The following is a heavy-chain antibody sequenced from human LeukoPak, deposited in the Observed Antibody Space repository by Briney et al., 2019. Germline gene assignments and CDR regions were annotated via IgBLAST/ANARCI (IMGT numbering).Heavy chain of an antibody. CDR2: ISAYNGNT. J-gene: IGHJ6*02. D-gene: IGHD4-17*01. Sequence: ASVKVSCKASGYTFTSYGISWVRQAPGQGLEWMGWISAYNGNTNYAQKLQGRVTMTTDTSTSTAYMELRSLRSDDTAVYYCARESYGDYKEYCYGMDVWGQGTTVTVSS. V-gene: IGHV1-18*01. CDR3: ARESYGDYKEYCYGMDV. CDR1: GYTFTSYG.